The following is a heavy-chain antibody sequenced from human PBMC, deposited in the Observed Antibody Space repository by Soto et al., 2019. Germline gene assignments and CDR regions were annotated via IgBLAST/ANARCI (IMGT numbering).Heavy chain of an antibody. CDR1: GGSISSGGYY. V-gene: IGHV4-31*03. D-gene: IGHD3-10*01. Sequence: SETLSLTCTVSGGSISSGGYYWSWIRQHPGKGLEWIGYIYYSGSTYYNPSLKSRVTISVDTSKNQFSLKLSSVTAADTAVYYCGREILLGLGDLLNWFDPWGKGTLVTVP. J-gene: IGHJ5*02. CDR3: GREILLGLGDLLNWFDP. CDR2: IYYSGST.